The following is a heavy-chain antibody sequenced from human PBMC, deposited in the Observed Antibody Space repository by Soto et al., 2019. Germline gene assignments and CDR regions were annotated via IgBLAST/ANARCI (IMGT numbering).Heavy chain of an antibody. CDR2: INPNSGGT. CDR3: ARGPYYYYGMDV. CDR1: GYTFTGYY. Sequence: GASVKVSCKASGYTFTGYYMHWVRQAPGQGLEWMGWINPNSGGTNYAQKFQGWVTMTRDASISTAYMELSRLRSDDTAVYYCARGPYYYYGMDVWGQGTTVTVSS. V-gene: IGHV1-2*04. J-gene: IGHJ6*02.